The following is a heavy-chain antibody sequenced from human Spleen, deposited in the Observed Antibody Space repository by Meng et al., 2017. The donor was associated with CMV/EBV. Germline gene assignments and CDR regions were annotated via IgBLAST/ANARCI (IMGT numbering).Heavy chain of an antibody. CDR1: GFSVSSNY. J-gene: IGHJ4*02. CDR2: IYSGGSST. CDR3: AKEESSGWYYFDY. Sequence: GESLKISCAASGFSVSSNYMSWVRQAPGKGLEWVSVIYSGGSSTYYADSVKGRFTISRDNSKNTLYLQMNSLRAEDTAVYYCAKEESSGWYYFDYWGQGTLVTVSS. D-gene: IGHD6-19*01. V-gene: IGHV3-23*03.